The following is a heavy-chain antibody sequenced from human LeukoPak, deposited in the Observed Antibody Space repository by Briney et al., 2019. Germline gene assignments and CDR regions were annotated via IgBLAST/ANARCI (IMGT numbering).Heavy chain of an antibody. CDR3: ARDWDTSGYYRYYFDY. CDR1: GFTFDDYG. Sequence: GGSLRLSCAASGFTFDDYGMSWVRHAPGKGVEWVSGINWNGGSTVYADSVKGRFTISRDNAKNSLYLQMNSLRAEDTALYYCARDWDTSGYYRYYFDYWGQGTLVTVSS. J-gene: IGHJ4*02. V-gene: IGHV3-20*04. D-gene: IGHD3-22*01. CDR2: INWNGGST.